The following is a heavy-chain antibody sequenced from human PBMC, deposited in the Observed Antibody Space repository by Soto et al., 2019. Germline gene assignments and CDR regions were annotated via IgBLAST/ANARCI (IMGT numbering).Heavy chain of an antibody. CDR1: GGTFSSYA. J-gene: IGHJ4*02. Sequence: QVQVVQSGAEVKKPGSSVKVSCKASGGTFSSYAISWVRQAPGQGLEWMGRIIPIIGRANYAQELQGRVTITADQSTSTAYMELSSLRSEDTAVYYCARPSSISGTEFAYWGQGTLVTVSS. CDR3: ARPSSISGTEFAY. D-gene: IGHD1-20*01. CDR2: IIPIIGRA. V-gene: IGHV1-69*02.